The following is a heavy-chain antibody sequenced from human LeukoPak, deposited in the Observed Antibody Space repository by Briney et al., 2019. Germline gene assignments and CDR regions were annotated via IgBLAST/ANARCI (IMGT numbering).Heavy chain of an antibody. D-gene: IGHD3-10*01. CDR1: GGTFSSYA. J-gene: IGHJ4*02. CDR3: ARALWPRGVIIDY. V-gene: IGHV1-69*05. Sequence: ASVKVSCKASGGTFSSYAISWVRQAPGQGLEWMGGIIPIFGTANYAQKFQGRVTITTDESTSTAYMELSSLRSEDTAVYYCARALWPRGVIIDYWGQGTLVSVSS. CDR2: IIPIFGTA.